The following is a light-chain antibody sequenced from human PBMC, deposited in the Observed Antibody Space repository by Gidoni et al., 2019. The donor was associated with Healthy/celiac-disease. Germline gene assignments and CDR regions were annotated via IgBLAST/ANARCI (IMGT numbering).Light chain of an antibody. CDR1: QSVLYSSNNKND. CDR3: QQYYSTPLT. Sequence: DIVITQPPDSLAVSLRERATTNCKSTQSVLYSSNNKNDLAWYQQKPGQPPKLLIYWASTRESGVPDRFSGSGSGTDFTLTISSLQAEDVAVYYCQQYYSTPLTFGGGTKVEIK. CDR2: WAS. J-gene: IGKJ4*01. V-gene: IGKV4-1*01.